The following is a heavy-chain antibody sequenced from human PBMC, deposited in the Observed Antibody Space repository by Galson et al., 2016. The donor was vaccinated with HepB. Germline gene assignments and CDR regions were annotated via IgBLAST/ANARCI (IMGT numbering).Heavy chain of an antibody. V-gene: IGHV3-23*01. CDR2: FRGRANT. CDR3: VKDRPYGTGWYGWSES. D-gene: IGHD6-13*01. CDR1: GFTFITSV. Sequence: SLRLSCAASGFTFITSVMSWVRQTPGKGLEWVSSFRGRANTQYADSVRGRFTASRDDSKGTLFLQMNSLTADDTAVYYCVKDRPYGTGWYGWSESWGQGTLVMVS. J-gene: IGHJ5*02.